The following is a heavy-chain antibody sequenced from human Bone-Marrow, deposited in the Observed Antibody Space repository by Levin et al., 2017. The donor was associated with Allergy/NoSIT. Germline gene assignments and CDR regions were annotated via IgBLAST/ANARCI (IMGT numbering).Heavy chain of an antibody. J-gene: IGHJ4*01. Sequence: PGGSLRLSCAASGFTFSTYAMHWVRQAPGKGLEWVALISYDGSNQYYADSVKGRFSISRDTSKNTLSLQMNSLRAEDTAVYYCARAQPSWRAPFDFWGHGTRVTVSS. D-gene: IGHD1-26*01. CDR2: ISYDGSNQ. V-gene: IGHV3-30*03. CDR3: ARAQPSWRAPFDF. CDR1: GFTFSTYA.